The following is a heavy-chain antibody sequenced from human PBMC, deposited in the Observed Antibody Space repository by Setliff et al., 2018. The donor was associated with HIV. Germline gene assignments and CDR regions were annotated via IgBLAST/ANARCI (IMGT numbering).Heavy chain of an antibody. J-gene: IGHJ4*02. CDR1: GGSFSGYY. V-gene: IGHV4-34*01. D-gene: IGHD2-2*01. CDR2: INHSGIT. Sequence: SETLSLTCAVYGGSFSGYYWSWIRQPPGKGLECIGEINHSGITYYNPSLKSRVTISVDTSKNQFSLKLSSVTAADTAVYFCARKVGGDFDYWGQGTLVTVSS. CDR3: ARKVGGDFDY.